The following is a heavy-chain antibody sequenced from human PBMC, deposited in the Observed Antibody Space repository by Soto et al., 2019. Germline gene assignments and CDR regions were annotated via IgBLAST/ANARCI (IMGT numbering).Heavy chain of an antibody. CDR2: IWYDGSNK. CDR1: GFTFSSYG. CDR3: ARIYDILTGPRRYYYYGMDV. J-gene: IGHJ6*02. Sequence: GGSLRLSCAASGFTFSSYGMHWVRQAPGKGLEWVAVIWYDGSNKYYADSVKGRFTISRDNSKNTLYLQMNSLRAEDTAVYYCARIYDILTGPRRYYYYGMDVWGQGTTVTV. D-gene: IGHD3-9*01. V-gene: IGHV3-33*01.